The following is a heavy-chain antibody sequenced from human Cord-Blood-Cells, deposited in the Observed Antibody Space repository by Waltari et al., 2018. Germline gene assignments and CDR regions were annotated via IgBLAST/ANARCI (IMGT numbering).Heavy chain of an antibody. V-gene: IGHV1-46*01. CDR1: GYTFTSYY. CDR3: ARETPWGEWLLFDY. Sequence: QVQLVQSGAEVKKPGASVKVSCKASGYTFTSYYMHWVRQAPGQGLEWMEIINPRGGSTSYEQKFQGRVTMTRDTSTSTVYMELSSLRSEDTAVYYCARETPWGEWLLFDYWGQGTLVTVSS. CDR2: INPRGGST. J-gene: IGHJ4*02. D-gene: IGHD3-3*01.